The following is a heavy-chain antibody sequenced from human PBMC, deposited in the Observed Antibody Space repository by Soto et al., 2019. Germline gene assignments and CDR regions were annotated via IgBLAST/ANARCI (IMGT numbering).Heavy chain of an antibody. Sequence: WETLSLTCTVSGGSISSSSYYWGWIRQPPGKGLEWIGNIYYSGSTYYNPSLKSRVTISVDTSKNQFSLKLSSVTAADTAVYSCARRHSSGLFDYWGQGTLVTVSS. J-gene: IGHJ4*02. D-gene: IGHD6-25*01. CDR3: ARRHSSGLFDY. CDR2: IYYSGST. V-gene: IGHV4-39*01. CDR1: GGSISSSSYY.